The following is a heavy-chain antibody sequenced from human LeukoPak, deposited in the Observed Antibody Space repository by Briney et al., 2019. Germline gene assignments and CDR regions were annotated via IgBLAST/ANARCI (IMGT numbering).Heavy chain of an antibody. V-gene: IGHV3-30*02. J-gene: IGHJ6*03. CDR1: GFTFSSYG. D-gene: IGHD3-22*01. CDR3: AKGVTMIVAVIYDHLDV. Sequence: GGSLRLSCAASGFTFSSYGMHWVRQAPGKGLEWVAFIRYDGSNKYYADSVKGRFTISRDNSKNTLYLQMNSLRAEDTAVYYCAKGVTMIVAVIYDHLDVWGKGTTVTVSS. CDR2: IRYDGSNK.